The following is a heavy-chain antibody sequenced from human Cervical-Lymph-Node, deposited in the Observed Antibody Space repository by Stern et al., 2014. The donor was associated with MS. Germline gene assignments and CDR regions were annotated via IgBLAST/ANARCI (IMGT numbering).Heavy chain of an antibody. CDR2: IYTTGTT. V-gene: IGHV4-61*02. CDR3: ARDSAVDYYTMDV. D-gene: IGHD4-23*01. CDR1: GGSISNSNDY. Sequence: QVQLQESGPGLVKPSQTLSLTCLVSGGSISNSNDYWNWIRQPAGKELEWIGRIYTTGTTDYNPSLQSRVTISLDTAKNQFSLKLISVTAADTAVYYCARDSAVDYYTMDVWGQGTTVTVSS. J-gene: IGHJ6*02.